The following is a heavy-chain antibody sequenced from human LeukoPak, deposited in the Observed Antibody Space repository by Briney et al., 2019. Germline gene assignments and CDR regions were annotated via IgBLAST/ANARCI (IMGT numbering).Heavy chain of an antibody. D-gene: IGHD3-10*02. V-gene: IGHV1-46*01. CDR3: ARMLGVTTGVDY. CDR1: GYTFTNYY. CDR2: INPSGGST. Sequence: ASVKVSCKASGYTFTNYYMHWVRQAPGQGLEWMGIINPSGGSTSYAQKFQGRVTTTRDTSTSTVYMELSSLRSEDTAVYYCARMLGVTTGVDYWGQGSLVTVSS. J-gene: IGHJ4*02.